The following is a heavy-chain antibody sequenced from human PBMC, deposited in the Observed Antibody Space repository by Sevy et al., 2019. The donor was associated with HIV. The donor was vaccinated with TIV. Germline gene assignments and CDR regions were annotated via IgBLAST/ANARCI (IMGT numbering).Heavy chain of an antibody. J-gene: IGHJ4*02. CDR3: ARDGYLGTESYYFDY. Sequence: SCKASGYTFTSYGISWVRQAPGQGLEWMGGISAYNGNTNYAQKVQGRVTMTTDTSTSTAYMELRSLRSDDTAVYYCARDGYLGTESYYFDYWGQGTLVTVSS. CDR1: GYTFTSYG. CDR2: ISAYNGNT. V-gene: IGHV1-18*01. D-gene: IGHD7-27*01.